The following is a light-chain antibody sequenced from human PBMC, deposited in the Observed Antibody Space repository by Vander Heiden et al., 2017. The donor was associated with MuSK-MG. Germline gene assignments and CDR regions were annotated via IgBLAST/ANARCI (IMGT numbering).Light chain of an antibody. J-gene: IGLJ2*01. CDR1: NIGSNN. V-gene: IGLV3-9*01. CDR3: QVWDSTYVV. Sequence: SYELTPPLSVSVALGQTAIITCGGNNIGSNNVHWYQQKPGQDLVLVIYREVNRPSGIPERISRSNSGNTATLSISTSQAGDEADYYCQVWDSTYVVFGGGTKLTVL. CDR2: REV.